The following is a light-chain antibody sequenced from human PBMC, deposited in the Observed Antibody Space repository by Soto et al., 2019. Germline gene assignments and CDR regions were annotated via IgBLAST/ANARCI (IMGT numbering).Light chain of an antibody. Sequence: EIVLTQSPATLSLSPGERATLSCRASQSVSSYLAWYQQKPGQAPRLLIYDASNRAPGIPARFSGSGSGTDFXFXXXSLEPEDFAVYYGQQRCNWPPGPLTFGGGTKVEIK. J-gene: IGKJ4*01. CDR2: DAS. CDR1: QSVSSY. CDR3: QQRCNWPPGPLT. V-gene: IGKV3-11*01.